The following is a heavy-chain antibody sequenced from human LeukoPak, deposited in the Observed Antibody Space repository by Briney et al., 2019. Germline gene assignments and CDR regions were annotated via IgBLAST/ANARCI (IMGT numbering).Heavy chain of an antibody. V-gene: IGHV3-66*01. CDR2: VNSGGST. CDR3: TRTYGDYDYYYGMDV. J-gene: IGHJ6*02. D-gene: IGHD4-17*01. Sequence: GGSLRLSCAASGFIVNDNYMAWVRQAPGKGLEWVSVVNSGGSTSYADSVKDRFTISRDNSKNTLFLQMNSPRAEDTALYYCTRTYGDYDYYYGMDVWGQGTTVTVSS. CDR1: GFIVNDNY.